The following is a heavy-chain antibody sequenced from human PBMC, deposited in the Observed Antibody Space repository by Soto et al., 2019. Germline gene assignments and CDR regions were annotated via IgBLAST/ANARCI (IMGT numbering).Heavy chain of an antibody. CDR1: GGSISSGGYY. V-gene: IGHV4-31*03. CDR2: IYYSGST. J-gene: IGHJ6*02. D-gene: IGHD4-17*01. CDR3: AREPRGDRLNYYYYGMDV. Sequence: SETLSLTCTVSGGSISSGGYYWSWIRQHPGKGLEWIGYIYYSGSTYYNPSLKSRVTISVDTSKNQFSLKLSSVTAADTAVYYCAREPRGDRLNYYYYGMDVWGQGTTVTVS.